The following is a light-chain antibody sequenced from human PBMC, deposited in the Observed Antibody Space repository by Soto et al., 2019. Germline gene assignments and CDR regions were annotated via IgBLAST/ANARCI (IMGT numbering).Light chain of an antibody. V-gene: IGLV3-25*03. J-gene: IGLJ1*01. CDR1: ALVKQY. CDR3: QSADISGPYV. CDR2: KDT. Sequence: SYELTQPSSVSVSPGQTAKITCSGDALVKQYAYWYQQKPGHAPVLVIYKDTERPSGIPERFSGSSSGTTVTLTISGVQAEDEADYYCQSADISGPYVFGIGTKLTVL.